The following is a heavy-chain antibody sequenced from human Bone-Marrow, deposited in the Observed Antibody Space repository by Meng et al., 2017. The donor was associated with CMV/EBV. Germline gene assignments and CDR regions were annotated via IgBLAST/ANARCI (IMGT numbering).Heavy chain of an antibody. J-gene: IGHJ4*02. CDR1: GFSVGASGMR. CDR3: ARAITGTHSWGRFFDY. Sequence: SGPTLVKPTQALALTCTVSGFSVGASGMRVSWIRQAPGEAPEWLARIDWDDDEFYSTSLRTRLTISKDTSENQVILTMTNMDPMDTATYYCARAITGTHSWGRFFDYWGPGILVTVSS. D-gene: IGHD1-7*01. CDR2: IDWDDDE. V-gene: IGHV2-70D*14.